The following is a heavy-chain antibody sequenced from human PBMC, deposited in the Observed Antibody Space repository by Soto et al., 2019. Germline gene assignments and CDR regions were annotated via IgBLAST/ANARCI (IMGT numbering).Heavy chain of an antibody. V-gene: IGHV4-59*01. CDR3: PIFPRGNSYGHFDY. CDR1: GGSISSYY. Sequence: PSETLSLTCTVSGGSISSYYWSWIRQPPGKGLEWIVYTYYSGSTNYNPSLKSRVTISVDTSKNQFSLKLISVTAADTALYYFPIFPRGNSYGHFDYWGQGTLDTVS. CDR2: TYYSGST. D-gene: IGHD5-18*01. J-gene: IGHJ4*02.